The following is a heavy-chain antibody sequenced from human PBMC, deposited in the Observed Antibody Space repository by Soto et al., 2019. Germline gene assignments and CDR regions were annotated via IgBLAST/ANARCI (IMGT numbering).Heavy chain of an antibody. J-gene: IGHJ2*01. CDR3: ARDLHSGGKYWYFDI. Sequence: QVQLVQSGAEVKKPGASVKVSCKASGYTFTHYGITWVRQAPGQGLEWMGWINSFSGDTNYPQKLQGRLTMTTDTSTNTVYMELSNLRSDDTAVYYCARDLHSGGKYWYFDIWGRGTLVTVYS. V-gene: IGHV1-18*01. CDR1: GYTFTHYG. CDR2: INSFSGDT. D-gene: IGHD2-15*01.